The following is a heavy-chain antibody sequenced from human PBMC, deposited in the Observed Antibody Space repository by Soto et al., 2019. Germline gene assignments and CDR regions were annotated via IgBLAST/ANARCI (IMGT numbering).Heavy chain of an antibody. CDR2: ISYDGSNT. J-gene: IGHJ4*02. V-gene: IGHV3-30*18. CDR1: GFTFSSYG. CDR3: AKEGGLSGSYYIASSYYFDY. Sequence: QVQLVESGGGVVQPGRSLRLSCVASGFTFSSYGMHWVRQAPGKGLEWVAIISYDGSNTYYADSVKGRFTISRDNCRNTVYLQMDGLRGEDTSVYYCAKEGGLSGSYYIASSYYFDYWGQGTLVTVSS. D-gene: IGHD1-26*01.